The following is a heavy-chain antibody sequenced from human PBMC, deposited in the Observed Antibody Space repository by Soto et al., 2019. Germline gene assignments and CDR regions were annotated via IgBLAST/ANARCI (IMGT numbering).Heavy chain of an antibody. V-gene: IGHV3-23*01. D-gene: IGHD3-10*01. CDR2: ISSSGGST. CDR1: GFTFSSYA. Sequence: PVGSLRLSCAASGFTFSSYAMSWVRQAPGKGLEWVSGISSSGGSTYYADSVKGRFTISRDNSKNTLFLRMSRPRVEDTAVYYCMRPAPRGRHYFYFGMDVWGQGTTVTVSS. J-gene: IGHJ6*02. CDR3: MRPAPRGRHYFYFGMDV.